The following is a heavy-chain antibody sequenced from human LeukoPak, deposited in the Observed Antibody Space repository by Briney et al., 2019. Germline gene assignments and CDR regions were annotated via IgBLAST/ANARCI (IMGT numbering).Heavy chain of an antibody. Sequence: SETLSLTCTVSGGSISSGSYYWSWIRQPAGKGLEWIGRIYTSGSTNYNPSLKSRVTISVDTSKNQFSLKLSSVTAADTAVYYCARDYEDIVVVPASGDYYYYMDVWGKGTAVTVSS. CDR3: ARDYEDIVVVPASGDYYYYMDV. D-gene: IGHD2-2*01. CDR1: GGSISSGSYY. J-gene: IGHJ6*03. V-gene: IGHV4-61*02. CDR2: IYTSGST.